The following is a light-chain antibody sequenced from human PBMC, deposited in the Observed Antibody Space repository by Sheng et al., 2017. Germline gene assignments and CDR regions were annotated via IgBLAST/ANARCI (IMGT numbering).Light chain of an antibody. J-gene: IGLJ2*01. V-gene: IGLV3-1*01. Sequence: SYELTQPPSMSVSPGQTATITCSGDKLGDKYVCWYQQKPGQSPVLVMYQDTKRPSGIPERFSGSNSGNTATLTISGTRAIDEADYYCQAWDSSTVVFGGGTKLTV. CDR1: KLGDKY. CDR3: QAWDSSTVV. CDR2: QDT.